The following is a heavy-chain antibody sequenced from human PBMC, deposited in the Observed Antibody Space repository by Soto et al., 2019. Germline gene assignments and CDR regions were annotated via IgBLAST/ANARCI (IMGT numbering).Heavy chain of an antibody. Sequence: EVQLLESGGGLVQPGGSLRLSCAASGFTFSSYAIKWVRQAPGKGLEWVSVISGSGGSTYYADAVKGRFTISRDNSKNTLYLQMNSLRAEDTAVYYCAKRTVGWYFDLWGRGTLVTVSS. CDR1: GFTFSSYA. CDR2: ISGSGGST. V-gene: IGHV3-23*01. D-gene: IGHD4-17*01. CDR3: AKRTVGWYFDL. J-gene: IGHJ2*01.